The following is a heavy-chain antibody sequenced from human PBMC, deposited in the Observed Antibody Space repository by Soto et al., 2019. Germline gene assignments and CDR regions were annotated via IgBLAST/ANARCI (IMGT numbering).Heavy chain of an antibody. V-gene: IGHV1-8*01. J-gene: IGHJ4*01. D-gene: IGHD2-15*01. CDR1: GCTFTSRD. CDR2: MDPNSGST. CDR3: ERGGVYSDGIDY. Sequence: ASVKVSCKPSGCTFTSRDINWVRQATGQGLEWMGCMDPNSGSTGSAEKFQCRVSMTRDTSSNTAYMELSRMRSDDTAVYYGERGGVYSDGIDYWG.